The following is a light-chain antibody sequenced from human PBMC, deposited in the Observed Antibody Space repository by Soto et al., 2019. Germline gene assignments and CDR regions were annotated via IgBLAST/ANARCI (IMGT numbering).Light chain of an antibody. CDR2: DAS. V-gene: IGKV3-20*01. J-gene: IGKJ4*01. CDR1: RTVGNNY. CDR3: QQYAYSPLN. Sequence: EIELTQSPGTLSLSQGERGTLSCRPSRTVGNNYLAWYQQRPGQAPNLLIYDASSRATGIPDRFSGSGSGTDFTLTITRLEPEDSAMYYCQQYAYSPLNFGGGTKVDIK.